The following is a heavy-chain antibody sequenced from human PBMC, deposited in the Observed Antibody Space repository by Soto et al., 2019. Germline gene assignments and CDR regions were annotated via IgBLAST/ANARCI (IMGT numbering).Heavy chain of an antibody. CDR1: VFTFSSYA. CDR3: AKVMFYDSSGYFLPFEY. CDR2: ISGSGGST. D-gene: IGHD3-22*01. Sequence: VGSLRLSCASSVFTFSSYAMSCVRHSPGKWLEWVSAISGSGGSTYYADSVKGRFTISRDNSKNTLYLQMNSLRAEDTAVYYCAKVMFYDSSGYFLPFEYWGQGTLVSVS. J-gene: IGHJ4*02. V-gene: IGHV3-23*01.